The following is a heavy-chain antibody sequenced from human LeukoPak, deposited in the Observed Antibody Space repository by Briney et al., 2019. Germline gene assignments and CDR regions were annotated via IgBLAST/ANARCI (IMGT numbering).Heavy chain of an antibody. J-gene: IGHJ4*02. CDR3: AKEGYYYGSGSYYYQDY. CDR1: GFTVSSYG. D-gene: IGHD3-10*01. Sequence: PGRSLRLSCAASGFTVSSYGMHWVRQAPGKGLEWVAVMSYDGSNKYYADSVKGRFTISRDNSKNTLYLQMNSLRAEDTAVYYCAKEGYYYGSGSYYYQDYWGQGTLVTVSS. V-gene: IGHV3-30*18. CDR2: MSYDGSNK.